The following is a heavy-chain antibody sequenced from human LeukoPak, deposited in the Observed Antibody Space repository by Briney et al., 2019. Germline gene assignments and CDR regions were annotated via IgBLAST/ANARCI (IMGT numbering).Heavy chain of an antibody. CDR3: ARNLGYCSSTSCHGRAFDI. J-gene: IGHJ3*02. CDR1: GFTFSSYA. Sequence: GGSLRLSCAASGFTFSSYAMPWVRQAPGKGLEWVAVISYDGSNKYYADSVKGRFTISRDNSKSTLYLQMNSLRAEDTAVYYCARNLGYCSSTSCHGRAFDIWGQGTMVTVSS. D-gene: IGHD2-2*01. V-gene: IGHV3-30-3*01. CDR2: ISYDGSNK.